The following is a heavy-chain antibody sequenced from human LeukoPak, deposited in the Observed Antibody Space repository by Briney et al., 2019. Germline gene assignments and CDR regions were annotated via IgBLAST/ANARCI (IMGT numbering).Heavy chain of an antibody. CDR2: IIPIFGTA. D-gene: IGHD3-22*01. Sequence: ASVKVSCKASGYTFTSYYMHWARQAPGQGLEWMGGIIPIFGTANYAQKFQGRVTITADESTSTAYMELSSLRSEDTAVYYCARDAAIYDSSAYYYLWWGQGTLVTVSS. V-gene: IGHV1-69*13. J-gene: IGHJ4*02. CDR3: ARDAAIYDSSAYYYLW. CDR1: GYTFTSYY.